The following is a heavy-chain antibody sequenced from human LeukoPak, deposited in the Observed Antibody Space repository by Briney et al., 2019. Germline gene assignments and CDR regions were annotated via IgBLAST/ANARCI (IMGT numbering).Heavy chain of an antibody. D-gene: IGHD6-13*01. CDR1: GYTFTSYY. J-gene: IGHJ4*02. V-gene: IGHV1-46*01. CDR3: ARSVSGSSSWSGYFDY. CDR2: INPSGGST. Sequence: ASVKVSCKASGYTFTSYYMHWVRQAPGQGLEWMGIINPSGGSTSYAQKFQGRVTMTRDTSTSTAYMELSSLRSEDTAVYYCARSVSGSSSWSGYFDYWGQGTLVTVSS.